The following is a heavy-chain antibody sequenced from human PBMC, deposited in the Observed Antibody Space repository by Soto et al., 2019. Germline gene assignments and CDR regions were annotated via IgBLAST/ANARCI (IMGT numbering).Heavy chain of an antibody. Sequence: GGSLRLSCAASGFTFSSYAMHWVRQAPGKGLEWVAVISYDGNNKYYADSVKGRFTISRDNSKNTLYLQMNSLRAEDTAVYYCAREKPFDYYDSSGPLYYYYGMDVWGQGTTVTVSS. CDR3: AREKPFDYYDSSGPLYYYYGMDV. V-gene: IGHV3-30-3*01. D-gene: IGHD3-22*01. J-gene: IGHJ6*02. CDR2: ISYDGNNK. CDR1: GFTFSSYA.